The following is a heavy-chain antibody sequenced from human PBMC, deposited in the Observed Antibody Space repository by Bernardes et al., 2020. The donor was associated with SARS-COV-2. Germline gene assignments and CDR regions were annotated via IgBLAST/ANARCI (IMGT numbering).Heavy chain of an antibody. CDR2: INPSGGST. J-gene: IGHJ6*02. CDR1: GYTFTSYY. Sequence: ASVNVSFKSSGYTFTSYYMHWVRQAPGQGLEWMGIINPSGGSTSYAQKFQGRVTMTRDTSTSTVYMELSSLRSEDTAVYYCAIRTGATTPYYGMDVWGQGTTVTVSS. D-gene: IGHD1-26*01. CDR3: AIRTGATTPYYGMDV. V-gene: IGHV1-46*01.